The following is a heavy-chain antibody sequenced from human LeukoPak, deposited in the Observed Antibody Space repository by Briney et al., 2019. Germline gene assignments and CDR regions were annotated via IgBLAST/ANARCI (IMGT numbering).Heavy chain of an antibody. CDR1: GYS. Sequence: GGSLRLSCSASGYSMTWVRQAPGKGLEWVANIDGSERNYVDSVRGRFSISRDNAKNSLILQMDNLRVEDTAVYYCAGGYNDYYAMDVWGQGTKVTVS. CDR3: AGGYNDYYAMDV. V-gene: IGHV3-7*01. CDR2: IDGSER. J-gene: IGHJ6*02. D-gene: IGHD2-15*01.